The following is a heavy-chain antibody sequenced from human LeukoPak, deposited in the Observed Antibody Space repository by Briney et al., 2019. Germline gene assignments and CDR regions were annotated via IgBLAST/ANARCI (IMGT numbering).Heavy chain of an antibody. V-gene: IGHV1-24*01. Sequence: GASVKVSCKVSGYTLTELSMHWVRQAPGKGLEWMGGFDPEDGETIYAQKFQGRVTMTEDTSTDTAYMELSSLRSEDTAVYYCAAAGETIAAAGTTEYFQHWGQGTLVTVSS. CDR2: FDPEDGET. CDR1: GYTLTELS. D-gene: IGHD6-13*01. J-gene: IGHJ1*01. CDR3: AAAGETIAAAGTTEYFQH.